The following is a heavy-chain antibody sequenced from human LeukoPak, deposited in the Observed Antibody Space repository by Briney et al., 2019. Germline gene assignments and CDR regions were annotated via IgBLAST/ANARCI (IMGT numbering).Heavy chain of an antibody. V-gene: IGHV5-51*01. CDR3: ARLGFCTADRCFSPVDY. CDR1: GYGFSNYW. Sequence: GESLKISCEGSGYGFSNYWIGWVRQMPGKGLEWMGIIYPGNSDARYSPSFQGQVTISVDKSISTAYLQWSSLKASDTAMYYCARLGFCTADRCFSPVDYWGQGTLVTVSS. D-gene: IGHD2-8*02. J-gene: IGHJ4*02. CDR2: IYPGNSDA.